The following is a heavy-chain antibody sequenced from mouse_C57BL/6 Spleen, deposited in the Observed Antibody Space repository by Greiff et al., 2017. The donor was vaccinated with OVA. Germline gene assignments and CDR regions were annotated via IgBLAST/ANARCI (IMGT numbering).Heavy chain of an antibody. D-gene: IGHD1-1*01. CDR1: GYTFTEYT. V-gene: IGHV1-62-2*01. CDR2: FYPGSGSI. Sequence: VKLVESGAELVKPGASVKLSCKASGYTFTEYTIHWVKQRSGQGLEWIGWFYPGSGSIKYNEKFKDKATLTADKSSSTVYMELSRLTSEDSAVYFCARHEGEGYYYGRGYFDYWGQGTTLTVSS. J-gene: IGHJ2*01. CDR3: ARHEGEGYYYGRGYFDY.